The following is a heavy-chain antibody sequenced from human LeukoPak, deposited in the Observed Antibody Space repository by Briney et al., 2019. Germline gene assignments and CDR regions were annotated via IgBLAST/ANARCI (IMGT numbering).Heavy chain of an antibody. Sequence: GGSLRLSCAASGSTFSTESMNWVRQAPGKGLEWVAVISYDGRNEHYADSVKGRFTISRDNSKNTVFLQMNTLRTEDTAVYFCAKDKPIDYWGQGTLVTVSS. V-gene: IGHV3-30*18. J-gene: IGHJ4*02. CDR3: AKDKPIDY. D-gene: IGHD1-14*01. CDR1: GSTFSTES. CDR2: ISYDGRNE.